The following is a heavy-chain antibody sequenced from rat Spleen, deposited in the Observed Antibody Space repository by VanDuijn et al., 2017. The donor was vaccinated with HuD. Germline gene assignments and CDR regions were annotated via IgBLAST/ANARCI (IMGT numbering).Heavy chain of an antibody. J-gene: IGHJ2*01. CDR2: ISYSGST. Sequence: EIQLQESGPGLVKPSQSLPLPCPVHGYTIPSCYEWTWIRQFPGNKMEWMGYISYSGSTNYNPSLKSRISITRDTSKNQFFLQLNSVTTEDTATYYCARKAIRGFDYWGQGVMVTVSS. CDR3: ARKAIRGFDY. D-gene: IGHD4-3*01. V-gene: IGHV3-4*01. CDR1: GYTIPSCYE.